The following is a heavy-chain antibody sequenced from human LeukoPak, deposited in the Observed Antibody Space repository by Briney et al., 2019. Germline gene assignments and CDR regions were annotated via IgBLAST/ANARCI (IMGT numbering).Heavy chain of an antibody. CDR3: ASGRYCSGGSCYPEPDY. J-gene: IGHJ4*02. V-gene: IGHV3-21*01. CDR1: GFTFSSYS. CDR2: ISSSSSYI. D-gene: IGHD2-15*01. Sequence: GGSLRLSCAASGFTFSSYSMNWVRQAPGKGLEWVSSISSSSSYIYYADSVKGRFTISRDNAKNSLYLQMNSLRAEDTAVYYCASGRYCSGGSCYPEPDYWGQGTLVTVSS.